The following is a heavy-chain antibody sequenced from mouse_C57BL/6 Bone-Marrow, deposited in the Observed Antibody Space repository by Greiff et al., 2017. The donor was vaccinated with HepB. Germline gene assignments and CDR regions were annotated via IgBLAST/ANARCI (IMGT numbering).Heavy chain of an antibody. CDR2: INPNNGGT. Sequence: EVQRVESGPELVKPGASVKIPCKASGYTFTDYNMDWVKQSHGKSLEWIGDINPNNGGTIYNQKFKGKATLTVDKSSSTAYMELRSLTSEDTAVYYCTRQDYAMDYWGQGTSVTVSS. CDR3: TRQDYAMDY. V-gene: IGHV1-18*01. J-gene: IGHJ4*01. CDR1: GYTFTDYN.